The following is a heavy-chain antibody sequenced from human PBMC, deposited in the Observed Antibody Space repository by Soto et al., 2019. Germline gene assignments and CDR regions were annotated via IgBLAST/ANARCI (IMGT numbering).Heavy chain of an antibody. CDR2: INSDGSST. CDR1: GFTFSSYW. CDR3: ARDHVVSRNWFDP. V-gene: IGHV3-74*01. D-gene: IGHD2-21*01. Sequence: EVQLVESGGGLVQPGGSLRLSCAASGFTFSSYWMHWVRQAPGKGLVWVSRINSDGSSTSYADSVKGRFTISRDNAKNTLYLQLNSLRAEVTAVYYCARDHVVSRNWFDPWGQGTLVTVSS. J-gene: IGHJ5*02.